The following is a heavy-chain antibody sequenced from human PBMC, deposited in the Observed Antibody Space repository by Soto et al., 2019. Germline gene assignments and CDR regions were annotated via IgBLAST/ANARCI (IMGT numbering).Heavy chain of an antibody. CDR1: GFTFSSYA. CDR2: ISYDGSNK. CDR3: ASGRHQQPGYSSSWYSLDY. V-gene: IGHV3-30-3*01. Sequence: QVQLVESGGGVVQPGRSLRLSCAASGFTFSSYAMHWVRQAPGKGLEWVAVISYDGSNKYYADSVKGRFTISRDNSKNTLYLQMNSLRAEDTAVYYCASGRHQQPGYSSSWYSLDYWGQGTLVTVSS. D-gene: IGHD6-13*01. J-gene: IGHJ4*02.